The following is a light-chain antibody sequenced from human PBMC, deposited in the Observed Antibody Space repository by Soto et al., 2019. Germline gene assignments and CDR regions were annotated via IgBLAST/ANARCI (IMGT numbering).Light chain of an antibody. J-gene: IGKJ1*01. V-gene: IGKV3D-15*01. Sequence: EIVMTQSPATLSVSPGERATLSCWASQSVSSNLAWYQQKSGQAPRLLMYAASTRATGVPARFSGSGSGTDFTLTISSLEPDDFAVYYCLQCSNWPPKWTFGQGTKVDI. CDR2: AAS. CDR1: QSVSSN. CDR3: LQCSNWPPKWT.